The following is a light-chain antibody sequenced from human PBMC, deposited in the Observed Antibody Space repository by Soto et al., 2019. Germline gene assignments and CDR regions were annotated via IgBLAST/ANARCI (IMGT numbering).Light chain of an antibody. J-gene: IGKJ2*01. CDR3: QQYITYLYT. CDR1: QSVSNW. Sequence: DIQMTQSPSTLSASVGDSVTITCRASQSVSNWLAWYQQKPGKSPKLLIYDASTLESGVPSRFSGSVSGTEFTLTISSLQPDDFATYYCQQYITYLYTFGQGTKLEIK. CDR2: DAS. V-gene: IGKV1-5*01.